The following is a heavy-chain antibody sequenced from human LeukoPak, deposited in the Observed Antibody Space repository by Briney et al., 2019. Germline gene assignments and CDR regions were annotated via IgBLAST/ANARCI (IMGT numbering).Heavy chain of an antibody. V-gene: IGHV1-69*05. CDR2: IIPIFGTA. J-gene: IGHJ4*02. D-gene: IGHD3-10*01. CDR1: GGTFSSYA. Sequence: APVKVSCKASGGTFSSYAISWVRQAPGQGLEWMGGIIPIFGTANYAQKFQGRVTITTDESTSTAYMELSSLRSEDTAVYYCASNSGSYLYYFDYWGQGTLVTVSS. CDR3: ASNSGSYLYYFDY.